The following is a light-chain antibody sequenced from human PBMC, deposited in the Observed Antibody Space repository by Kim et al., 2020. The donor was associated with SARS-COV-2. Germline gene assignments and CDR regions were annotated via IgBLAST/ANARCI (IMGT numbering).Light chain of an antibody. CDR1: QSVNAN. Sequence: VSLGERVTLSCRASQSVNANLAWYQQKPGQVPRLLIYETSTRASGVSDRFSGSGSGTEFTLTITTLQSEDFAFYYCQQYNRWPRTFGQGTKVDIK. CDR3: QQYNRWPRT. V-gene: IGKV3-15*01. J-gene: IGKJ1*01. CDR2: ETS.